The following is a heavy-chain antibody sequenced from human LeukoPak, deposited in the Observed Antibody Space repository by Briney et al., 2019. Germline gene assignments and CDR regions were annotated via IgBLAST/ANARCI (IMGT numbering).Heavy chain of an antibody. V-gene: IGHV3-48*02. Sequence: PGGSLRLSCAASGFIFSTYSMSWVRQAPGEGLEWISYISSSGSGRFYADSVKGRFTISRDNGKKSVSLQINSLRDEDTAVYYCARVKGDGDSYYFDYWGQGTLVAVSS. CDR3: ARVKGDGDSYYFDY. D-gene: IGHD4-17*01. CDR2: ISSSGSGR. CDR1: GFIFSTYS. J-gene: IGHJ4*02.